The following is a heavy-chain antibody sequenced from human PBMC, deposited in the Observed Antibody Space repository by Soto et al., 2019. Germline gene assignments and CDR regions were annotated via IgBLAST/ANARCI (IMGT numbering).Heavy chain of an antibody. Sequence: SGPTLVNPTQTLTLTFTFSGFSLSTSGMCVSWIRQPPGKALEWLARIDWDDDKYYSTSLKTRLTISKDTSKNQVVLTMTNMDPVDTATYYCARTSSGPNWFDPWGQGTLVTVSS. D-gene: IGHD5-12*01. V-gene: IGHV2-70*11. CDR1: GFSLSTSGMC. J-gene: IGHJ5*02. CDR2: IDWDDDK. CDR3: ARTSSGPNWFDP.